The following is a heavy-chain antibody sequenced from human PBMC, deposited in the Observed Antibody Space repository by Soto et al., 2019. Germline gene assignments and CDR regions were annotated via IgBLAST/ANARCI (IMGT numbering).Heavy chain of an antibody. CDR3: ARVLRGRGIYYDSSGYKGRNYGMDV. CDR2: INHSGST. J-gene: IGHJ6*02. CDR1: GGSFSGYY. Sequence: SETLSLTCAVYGGSFSGYYWSWIRQPPGKGLEWIGEINHSGSTNYNPSLKSRVTISVDTSKNQFSLKLSSVTAADTAVYYCARVLRGRGIYYDSSGYKGRNYGMDVWGQGTTVTVSS. D-gene: IGHD3-22*01. V-gene: IGHV4-34*01.